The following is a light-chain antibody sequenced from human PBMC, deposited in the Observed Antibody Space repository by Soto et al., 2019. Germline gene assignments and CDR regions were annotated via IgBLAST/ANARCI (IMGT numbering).Light chain of an antibody. J-gene: IGKJ2*01. CDR2: ATS. CDR3: QQFTDSPPEYT. Sequence: EVVLTQSPVTLSLSPGETATLSCRASQPVDSNYFSWFQQKPGQPPRVLIFATSSRATGTPRRFTGSGSGTDFTLTITRLEPEDFALYFCQQFTDSPPEYTFGQGTKLEIK. V-gene: IGKV3-20*01. CDR1: QPVDSNY.